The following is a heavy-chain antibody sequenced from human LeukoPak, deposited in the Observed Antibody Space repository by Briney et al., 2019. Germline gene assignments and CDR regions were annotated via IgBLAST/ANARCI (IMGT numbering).Heavy chain of an antibody. CDR3: ARDGPGIAPY. D-gene: IGHD6-13*01. J-gene: IGHJ4*02. V-gene: IGHV1-18*01. CDR2: VSAYNGNT. CDR1: GYTFSSFR. Sequence: GASVKVSCKASGYTFSSFRISWVRQAPGQGLEWMGWVSAYNGNTNYAQKLQGRVTMTTDTSTSTAYMELRSLRSDDTAVYYCARDGPGIAPYWGQGTLVTVSS.